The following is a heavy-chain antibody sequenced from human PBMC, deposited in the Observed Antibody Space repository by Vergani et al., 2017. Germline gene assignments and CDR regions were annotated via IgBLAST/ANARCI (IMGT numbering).Heavy chain of an antibody. CDR2: FFSSGTA. V-gene: IGHV4-31*02. CDR1: GESLSREGFY. D-gene: IGHD2-2*01. Sequence: QVQLQESGPGLVKPSETLSLTCSVAGESLSREGFYWSWIRHHPEKGLEWLGHFFSSGTAYFNPSLKSRLTISIDTSQNQFSLKLSSVTAADTAVYYCAREGAYCSSGSCSSIDSWGRGALVTVSS. J-gene: IGHJ4*02. CDR3: AREGAYCSSGSCSSIDS.